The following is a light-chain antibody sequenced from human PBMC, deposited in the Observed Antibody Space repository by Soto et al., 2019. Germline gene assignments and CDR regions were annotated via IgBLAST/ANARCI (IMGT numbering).Light chain of an antibody. J-gene: IGKJ5*01. CDR1: QSFSSNY. CDR3: KPYRSSTVII. Sequence: EIVLTQSPATLSLSPGERATLSCRASQSFSSNYLAWYQQTPGQAPRLLIYDGSSSATDVPDRFSGSGSSKDFSLTISRLDPEESADYYCKPYRSSTVIIFSKGTRREI. V-gene: IGKV3-20*01. CDR2: DGS.